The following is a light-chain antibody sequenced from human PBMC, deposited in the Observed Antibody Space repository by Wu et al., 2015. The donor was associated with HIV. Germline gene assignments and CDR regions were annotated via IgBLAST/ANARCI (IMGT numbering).Light chain of an antibody. Sequence: AIQLTQSPSSLSASIEDRVNITCRASQDIFTYLAWYQQTPGKAPRVLIYDASTLQSGVSSRFSDSGSGADFTLTISGLQREDFAIYYCQQLNSFPLTFGQGSRLEI. J-gene: IGKJ5*01. CDR3: QQLNSFPLT. V-gene: IGKV1-13*02. CDR1: QDIFTY. CDR2: DAS.